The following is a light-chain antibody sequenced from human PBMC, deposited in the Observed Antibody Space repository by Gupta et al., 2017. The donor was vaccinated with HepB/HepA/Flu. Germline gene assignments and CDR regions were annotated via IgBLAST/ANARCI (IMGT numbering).Light chain of an antibody. CDR1: SSDVGNYNY. CDR2: DVT. CDR3: CSYAGSYTCL. Sequence: QSVLTQPRAVSGPPGQSVTISCTGPSSDVGNYNYVSWYHHHPGKAPNLMIYDVTKRPEGVPDRFAGTKSGNTASLTISGLQAEDEADYYGCSYAGSYTCLFGGGTKLTVL. V-gene: IGLV2-11*01. J-gene: IGLJ2*01.